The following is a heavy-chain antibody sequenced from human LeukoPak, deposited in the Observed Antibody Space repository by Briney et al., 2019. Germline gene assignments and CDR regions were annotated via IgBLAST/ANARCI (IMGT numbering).Heavy chain of an antibody. D-gene: IGHD1-26*01. J-gene: IGHJ6*03. CDR3: AKGPYSGSYLMDV. CDR1: GFRFSNHW. Sequence: GGSLRLSCAASGFRFSNHWMRWIRQAPGKGLEWVANIGPDGSDKYYVDSVKGRFTVSRDNAENSLYLQMNSLRAEDTAVYYCAKGPYSGSYLMDVRGKGTTVTVSS. CDR2: IGPDGSDK. V-gene: IGHV3-7*01.